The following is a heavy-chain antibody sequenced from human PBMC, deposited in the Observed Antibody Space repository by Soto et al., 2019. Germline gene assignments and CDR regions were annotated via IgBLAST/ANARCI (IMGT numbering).Heavy chain of an antibody. Sequence: GGSRRLSCAASGFPFSNAWMNWVRQAPGKGLEWVGRIKSKTDGGTTDYAAPVKGRFTISRDDSKNTLYLQMNSLKTEDTAVYYCTTGHRYYDFWSSWGMDVWGQGTTLTISS. CDR2: IKSKTDGGTT. J-gene: IGHJ6*02. CDR3: TTGHRYYDFWSSWGMDV. D-gene: IGHD3-3*01. V-gene: IGHV3-15*07. CDR1: GFPFSNAW.